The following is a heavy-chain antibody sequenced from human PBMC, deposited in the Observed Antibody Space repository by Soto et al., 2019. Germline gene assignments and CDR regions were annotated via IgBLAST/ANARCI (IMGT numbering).Heavy chain of an antibody. Sequence: SETLSLTCAVYGGSFSGYYWSWIRQPPGKGLEWIGEINHSGSTNYNPSLKSRVTISVDTSKNQFSLKLSSVTAADTAVYYCASFPIVVVPAAMKAQHADFDYWGQGTLVTVSS. CDR1: GGSFSGYY. CDR3: ASFPIVVVPAAMKAQHADFDY. J-gene: IGHJ4*02. V-gene: IGHV4-34*01. D-gene: IGHD2-2*01. CDR2: INHSGST.